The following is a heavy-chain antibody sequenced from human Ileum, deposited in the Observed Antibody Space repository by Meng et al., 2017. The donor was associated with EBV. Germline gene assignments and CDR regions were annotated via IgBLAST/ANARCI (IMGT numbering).Heavy chain of an antibody. J-gene: IGHJ4*02. V-gene: IGHV3-74*01. CDR1: AIVFTSDR. CDR3: VRGLSGPQQLTGGY. D-gene: IGHD6-13*01. Sequence: VRLCDSGCGVGPPGGALRLCFATSAIVFTSDRIHGVRQAPGKGLVWGSRLNSDGTNTAYADSVKGRFTISRDNAKNTLSLQMTCLRAEDTAVYYCVRGLSGPQQLTGGYWGQGTLVTVSS. CDR2: LNSDGTNT.